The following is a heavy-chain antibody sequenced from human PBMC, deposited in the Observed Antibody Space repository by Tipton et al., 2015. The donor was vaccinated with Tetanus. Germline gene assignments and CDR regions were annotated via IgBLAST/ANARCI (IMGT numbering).Heavy chain of an antibody. CDR3: ARDSIRGRNVVVVAATPTWYFDL. CDR2: INSDGSST. J-gene: IGHJ2*01. D-gene: IGHD2-15*01. CDR1: GFTFSSYW. V-gene: IGHV3-74*01. Sequence: SLRLSCAASGFTFSSYWMHWVRQAPGKGLVWVSRINSDGSSTSYADSVKGRFTISRDNAKNTLYLQMNSLRAEDTAVYYCARDSIRGRNVVVVAATPTWYFDLWGRGTLVTVSS.